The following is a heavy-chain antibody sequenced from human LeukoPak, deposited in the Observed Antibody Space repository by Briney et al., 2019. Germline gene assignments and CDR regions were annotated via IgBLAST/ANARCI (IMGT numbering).Heavy chain of an antibody. CDR2: INSDGGST. Sequence: GGSLRLSCTAPGFTFSSYWMHWARQAPGKGLVWVSRINSDGGSTSHADSVKGRFTISRDNAKNTLYLQMNSLRAEDTAVYYCARRIQGMAPYYFDYWGQGTLVTVSS. CDR1: GFTFSSYW. CDR3: ARRIQGMAPYYFDY. D-gene: IGHD5-24*01. J-gene: IGHJ4*02. V-gene: IGHV3-74*01.